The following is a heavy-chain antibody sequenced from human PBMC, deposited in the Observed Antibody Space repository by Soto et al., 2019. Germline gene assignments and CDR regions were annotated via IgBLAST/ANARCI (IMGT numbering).Heavy chain of an antibody. Sequence: TLSLASAVSGVSINSGGYSWSWIRQPPGKGLEWIGYIYSGTTHYNPSLKSRVTISMNRSKNQASLSLKSVTAADTAVYYCAREDSGAFYDFWAQGTLVTVPQ. D-gene: IGHD2-15*01. CDR1: GVSINSGGYS. CDR2: IYSGTT. V-gene: IGHV4-30-2*01. J-gene: IGHJ4*02. CDR3: AREDSGAFYDF.